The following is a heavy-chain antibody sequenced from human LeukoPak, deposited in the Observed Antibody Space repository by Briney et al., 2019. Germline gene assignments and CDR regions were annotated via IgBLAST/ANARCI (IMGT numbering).Heavy chain of an antibody. CDR3: TSRDSYGHDY. Sequence: GGSLRLSCAASGFTFCGSAMHWVRQASGKGLEWVGRIRSKANSYATAYAASVKGRFTISRDDSKNTAYLQMNSLKTEDTAVYYCTSRDSYGHDYWGQGTLVTVSS. J-gene: IGHJ4*02. CDR2: IRSKANSYAT. V-gene: IGHV3-73*01. CDR1: GFTFCGSA. D-gene: IGHD5-18*01.